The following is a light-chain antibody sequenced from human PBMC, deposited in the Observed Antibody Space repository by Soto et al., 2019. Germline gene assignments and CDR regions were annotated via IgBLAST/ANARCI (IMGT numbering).Light chain of an antibody. Sequence: IHMTQSTSSLSPSVGNRVTLTCRASQSISRHLNWYQQKKGRAPRLLIYGASNLQSGVPSRFSGSGYGTDFNLTISSLLTEDFATYYCQQGYSTPVTFGQGTRLEIK. CDR1: QSISRH. J-gene: IGKJ5*01. CDR2: GAS. V-gene: IGKV1-39*01. CDR3: QQGYSTPVT.